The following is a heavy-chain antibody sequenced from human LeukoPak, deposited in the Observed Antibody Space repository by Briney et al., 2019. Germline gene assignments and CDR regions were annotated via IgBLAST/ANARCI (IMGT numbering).Heavy chain of an antibody. V-gene: IGHV1-2*02. Sequence: ASVKVSCKPSGYTFTAYYIHWVRQAPGQGLEWMGWIDPNSGGTISTQKFQGRVTMTKDTSISTVYMELNRLQFDDTAVYYCARDDHYDYAWGSYRPSVDNWFDPWGQGTLVTVSS. CDR1: GYTFTAYY. CDR2: IDPNSGGT. J-gene: IGHJ5*02. D-gene: IGHD3-16*02. CDR3: ARDDHYDYAWGSYRPSVDNWFDP.